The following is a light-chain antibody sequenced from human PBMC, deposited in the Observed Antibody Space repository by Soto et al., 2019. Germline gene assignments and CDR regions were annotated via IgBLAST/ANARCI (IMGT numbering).Light chain of an antibody. CDR1: SSDVGGYNY. J-gene: IGLJ3*02. CDR2: EDN. Sequence: QSALTQPASVSGSPGQSITISCTGTSSDVGGYNYVSWYQQHPGKAPKLMIYEDNKRPSGVSNRFSGSKSGNTASLTISGLQAEDEAHYYCCSYAPISTVVFGGGTKLTVL. V-gene: IGLV2-23*01. CDR3: CSYAPISTVV.